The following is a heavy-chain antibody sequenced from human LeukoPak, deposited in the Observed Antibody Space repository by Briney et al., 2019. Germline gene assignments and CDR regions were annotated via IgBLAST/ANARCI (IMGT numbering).Heavy chain of an antibody. D-gene: IGHD2-21*02. CDR2: ISGSGGST. CDR3: ARDTRGGDCYRPFDP. Sequence: GGSLRLSCAASGFTFSSYAMSWVRQAPGKGLEWVSAISGSGGSTYYADSVKGRFTISRDNSKNTLYLQMSSLRTEDTAVYYCARDTRGGDCYRPFDPWGQGTLVTVSS. J-gene: IGHJ5*02. CDR1: GFTFSSYA. V-gene: IGHV3-23*01.